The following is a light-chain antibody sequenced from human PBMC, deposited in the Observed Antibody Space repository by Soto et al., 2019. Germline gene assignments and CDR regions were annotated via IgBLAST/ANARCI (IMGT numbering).Light chain of an antibody. CDR2: WAF. Sequence: DIVMTQSPDSLAVSLGERATINCKSSQNVFHISNNKNYLAWYQQKPGQPPKLLIYWAFTRESGVPDRFSGSGSGTDFTLTISSLQAEDVAVYYCQQYYNTPWTFGQGTKVEIK. CDR1: QNVFHISNNKNY. CDR3: QQYYNTPWT. J-gene: IGKJ1*01. V-gene: IGKV4-1*01.